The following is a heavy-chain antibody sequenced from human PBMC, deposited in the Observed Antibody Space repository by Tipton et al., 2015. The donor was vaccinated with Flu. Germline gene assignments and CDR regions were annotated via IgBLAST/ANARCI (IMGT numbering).Heavy chain of an antibody. CDR2: IYYSGST. Sequence: TLSLTCTVSGGSISSGGYYWSWIRPHPGKGLEWIGYIYYSGSTYYNPSLQSRVTISVDTYKNQFSLKLSSVTAADTAVYYCAKARRMGLAAAGHYFDYWGQGTLVTVSS. J-gene: IGHJ4*02. V-gene: IGHV4-31*03. CDR1: GGSISSGGYY. CDR3: AKARRMGLAAAGHYFDY. D-gene: IGHD6-13*01.